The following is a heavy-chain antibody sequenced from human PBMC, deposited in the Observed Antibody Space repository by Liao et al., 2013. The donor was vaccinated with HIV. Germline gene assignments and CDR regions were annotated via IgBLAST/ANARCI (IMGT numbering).Heavy chain of an antibody. CDR2: VYFTGST. J-gene: IGHJ4*02. Sequence: QLQLQESGPGLVKPSETLSLTCTVSGDSISSNTYYWGWIRQPPGKGLEWIGSVYFTGSTYYNPSLKRRVTISVDTSKNQFSLKLSSVTAADTAVYYCARGTIFGPDYWGQGTLVTVSS. V-gene: IGHV4-39*07. CDR1: GDSISSNTYY. D-gene: IGHD3-3*01. CDR3: ARGTIFGPDY.